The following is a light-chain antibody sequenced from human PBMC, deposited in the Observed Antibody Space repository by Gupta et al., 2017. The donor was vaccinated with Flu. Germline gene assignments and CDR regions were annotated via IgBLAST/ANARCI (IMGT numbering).Light chain of an antibody. CDR3: AAWGDSLSGPVV. V-gene: IGLV1-47*01. CDR2: ESN. J-gene: IGLJ2*01. CDR1: SSNA. Sequence: SVLTLPPSASGTPGQSVTISSSGSSSNAYQHFPGTAPKLLIYESNQGPSGVPDRFSGSKSGTSASLAISGLRSEDEAEDHCAAWGDSLSGPVVFGGGTNLTVL.